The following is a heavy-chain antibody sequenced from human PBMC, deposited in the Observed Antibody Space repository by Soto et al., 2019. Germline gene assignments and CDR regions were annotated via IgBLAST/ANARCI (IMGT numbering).Heavy chain of an antibody. V-gene: IGHV1-46*03. J-gene: IGHJ3*02. CDR1: GYTFTSYY. CDR2: INPSGGST. CDR3: ARVGFCGEDAFGI. D-gene: IGHD4-17*01. Sequence: GASVKVSCKASGYTFTSYYMHWERQAPGQGLELMGIINPSGGSTSYAQKFQGRVTMTRDTSTSTVYMELSSLRSEDTAVYYCARVGFCGEDAFGIWGQGTMVTVSS.